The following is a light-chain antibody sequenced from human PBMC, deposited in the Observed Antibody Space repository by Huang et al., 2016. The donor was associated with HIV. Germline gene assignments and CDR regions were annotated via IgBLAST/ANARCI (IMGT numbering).Light chain of an antibody. CDR2: DAS. Sequence: EIVLIQSPATLSLSPGERATLSCRASQSVRSYLAWYQQKPGQAPRLLIYDASTRATGLPGRFSGSGSGTYFTLTISSLESEDFAIYYCQQRGNWPLTFGGGTKVEIK. J-gene: IGKJ4*01. V-gene: IGKV3-11*01. CDR1: QSVRSY. CDR3: QQRGNWPLT.